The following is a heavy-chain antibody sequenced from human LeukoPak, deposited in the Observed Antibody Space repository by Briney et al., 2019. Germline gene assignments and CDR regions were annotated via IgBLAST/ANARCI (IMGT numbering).Heavy chain of an antibody. CDR1: GGSFSGYY. J-gene: IGHJ4*02. V-gene: IGHV4-34*01. CDR2: INHSGST. Sequence: PSETLSLTCAVYGGSFSGYYWSWIRQPPGKGLEWIGEINHSGSTNYNPSLKSRVTISVDTSKNQFSLKLSSVTAADTAVYYCAREESYYDSSGYYYTNDYWGQGTLVTVSS. D-gene: IGHD3-22*01. CDR3: AREESYYDSSGYYYTNDY.